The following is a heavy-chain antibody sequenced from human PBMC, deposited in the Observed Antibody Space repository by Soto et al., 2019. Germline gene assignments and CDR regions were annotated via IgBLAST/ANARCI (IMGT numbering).Heavy chain of an antibody. CDR2: IYPGDSDT. Sequence: HGESLKISCTGVGYSFTSYWIAWVRQMPGKGLEWMGIIYPGDSDTRYSPSFQGQVTISADKSITTVYLQWSSLKASDTAMYYCARGYCTTTICDPWFDPWGQGTLVTV. J-gene: IGHJ5*02. V-gene: IGHV5-51*01. CDR1: GYSFTSYW. D-gene: IGHD2-2*01. CDR3: ARGYCTTTICDPWFDP.